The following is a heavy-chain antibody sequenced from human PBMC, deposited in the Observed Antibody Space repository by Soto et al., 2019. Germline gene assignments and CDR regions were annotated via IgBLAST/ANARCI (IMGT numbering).Heavy chain of an antibody. Sequence: SGPTLVNPTQTLTLTCTFSGFSLSTSGVHVGWIRQPPGKALEWLALIYWDDDKRYSPSLKSRLTITKDTSNNQVVLTMTNMDPVDTATYYCAHAGNKAAAGYYFDYWGQGTLVTVSS. J-gene: IGHJ4*02. CDR1: GFSLSTSGVH. V-gene: IGHV2-5*02. CDR2: IYWDDDK. CDR3: AHAGNKAAAGYYFDY. D-gene: IGHD6-13*01.